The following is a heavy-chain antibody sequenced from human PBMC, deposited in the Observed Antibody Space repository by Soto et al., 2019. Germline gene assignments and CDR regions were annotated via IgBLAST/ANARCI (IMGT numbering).Heavy chain of an antibody. CDR3: AKDVGYCSGGSCYPGYYMDV. CDR2: ISSTGGNT. CDR1: GFTFSSYA. J-gene: IGHJ6*03. V-gene: IGHV3-23*01. Sequence: HPGGSLRLSCAASGFTFSSYAMSWVRQAPGKGLEWVSGISSTGGNTYYADSVKGRFTISRDNSKNTLYLQMNSLRAEDTAVYYCAKDVGYCSGGSCYPGYYMDVWGKGTTVIVSS. D-gene: IGHD2-15*01.